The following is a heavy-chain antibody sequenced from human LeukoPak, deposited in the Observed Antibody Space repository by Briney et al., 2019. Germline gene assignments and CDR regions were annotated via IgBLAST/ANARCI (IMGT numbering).Heavy chain of an antibody. CDR3: ARVRSVHFDY. D-gene: IGHD3-10*01. J-gene: IGHJ4*02. V-gene: IGHV3-48*03. Sequence: GGSLRLSCAASGFTFSSNAMAWVRQAPGKGLEWVSYISSSGSTIYYADSVKGRFTISRDNAKNSLYLQMNSLRAEDTAVYYCARVRSVHFDYWGQGTLVTVSS. CDR1: GFTFSSNA. CDR2: ISSSGSTI.